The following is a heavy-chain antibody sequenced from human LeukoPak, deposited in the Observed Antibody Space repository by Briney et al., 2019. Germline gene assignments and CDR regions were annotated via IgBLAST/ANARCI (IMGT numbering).Heavy chain of an antibody. CDR3: ARHTPGTTSDI. D-gene: IGHD1-1*01. J-gene: IGHJ3*02. Sequence: SETLSLTCTVSGSPISSYHWSWIRQPPGKGLDWIGCIYNSGNTYYNTSLKSRLTISADTPNNQRSLRLSSVTAPDTAVYNCARHTPGTTSDIWGQGTMVTASS. CDR1: GSPISSYH. V-gene: IGHV4-59*08. CDR2: IYNSGNT.